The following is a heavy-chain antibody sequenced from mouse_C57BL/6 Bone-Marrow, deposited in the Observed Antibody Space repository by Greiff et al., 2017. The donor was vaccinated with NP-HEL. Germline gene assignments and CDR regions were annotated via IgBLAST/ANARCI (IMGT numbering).Heavy chain of an antibody. D-gene: IGHD2-4*01. CDR1: GYTFTSYW. Sequence: QVQLQQPGAELVRPGSSVKLSCKASGYTFTSYWMHWVKQRPIQGLEWIGNIDPSDSETHYNQKFKDKATLTVDKSSSTAYMQLSSLTSEDSAVYYCAREGDYDVGFAYWGQGTLVTVSA. V-gene: IGHV1-52*01. CDR2: IDPSDSET. CDR3: AREGDYDVGFAY. J-gene: IGHJ3*01.